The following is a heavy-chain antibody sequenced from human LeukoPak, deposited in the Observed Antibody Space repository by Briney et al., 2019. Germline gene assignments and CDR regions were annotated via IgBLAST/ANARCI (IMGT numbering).Heavy chain of an antibody. CDR2: IIPILGIA. V-gene: IGHV1-69*02. CDR1: GGTFSNYT. CDR3: AEGRGSIAVGFDY. Sequence: SVKVSCKASGGTFSNYTISWVRQAPGQGLEWMGRIIPILGIANYAQKFQGRVTITADKSTSTAYMELSSLRSEDTAVYYCAEGRGSIAVGFDYWGQGTLVTVSS. J-gene: IGHJ4*02. D-gene: IGHD2-21*01.